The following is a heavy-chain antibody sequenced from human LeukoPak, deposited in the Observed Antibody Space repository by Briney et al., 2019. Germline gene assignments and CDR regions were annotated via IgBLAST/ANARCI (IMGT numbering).Heavy chain of an antibody. D-gene: IGHD3-22*01. J-gene: IGHJ4*02. V-gene: IGHV4-4*02. CDR1: GGSISSSNW. CDR3: ARRGYYYDSSGYDY. Sequence: PSGTLSLTCAVSGGSISSSNWWSWVRQPPGKGLEWIGEIYHSGSTNYNPSLKSRVTISVDKSKNRFSLKLSSVTAADTAVYYCARRGYYYDSSGYDYWGQGTLVTVSS. CDR2: IYHSGST.